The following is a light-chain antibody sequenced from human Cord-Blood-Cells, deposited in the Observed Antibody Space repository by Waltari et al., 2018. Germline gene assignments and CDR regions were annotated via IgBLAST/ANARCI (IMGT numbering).Light chain of an antibody. CDR2: EVS. Sequence: QSALTQPPSASGSPGQSVTISCTGTSSDVGGYNYVSWYQHHPGKAPKLMIYEVSKRPSGFPDRFSGSKSGNTASLTVSGLQAEDEADYYCSSYAGSNNFDVVFGGGTKLTVL. CDR1: SSDVGGYNY. J-gene: IGLJ2*01. CDR3: SSYAGSNNFDVV. V-gene: IGLV2-8*01.